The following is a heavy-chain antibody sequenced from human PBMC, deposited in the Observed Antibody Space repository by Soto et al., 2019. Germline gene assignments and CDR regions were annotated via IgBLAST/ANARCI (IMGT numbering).Heavy chain of an antibody. CDR1: AGSFY. CDR3: ASSGGSGYWSLDY. J-gene: IGHJ4*02. D-gene: IGHD3-22*01. Sequence: QVQLQQWGAGLLKPSETLSLTCAIYAGSFYWSWIRQPPGKGLEWIGEVNHSGSTNYNPSLMSRVXXSXDXXKNQFSLRLSSVTAADTAVYYCASSGGSGYWSLDYWGQGALVTVSS. CDR2: VNHSGST. V-gene: IGHV4-34*01.